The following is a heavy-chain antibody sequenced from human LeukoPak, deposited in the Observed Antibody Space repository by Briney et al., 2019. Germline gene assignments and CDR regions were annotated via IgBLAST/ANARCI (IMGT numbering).Heavy chain of an antibody. Sequence: PGRSLRLSCAASGFTFSSYAMHWVRQAPGKGLEWVAVISYDGSNKYYADSVKGRFTISRDNSKNTLYLQMNSLRAEDTAVYYCARGRRLYYYDSSGYYEPWGQGTLVTVSS. J-gene: IGHJ5*02. CDR3: ARGRRLYYYDSSGYYEP. D-gene: IGHD3-22*01. CDR2: ISYDGSNK. V-gene: IGHV3-30-3*01. CDR1: GFTFSSYA.